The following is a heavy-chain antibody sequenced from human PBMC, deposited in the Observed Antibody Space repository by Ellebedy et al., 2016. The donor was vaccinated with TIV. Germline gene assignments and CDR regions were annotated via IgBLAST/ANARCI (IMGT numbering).Heavy chain of an antibody. CDR2: IFYSGST. CDR1: GVSISGSSYY. CDR3: APGLGIAMAGAPA. J-gene: IGHJ4*02. D-gene: IGHD6-19*01. V-gene: IGHV4-39*07. Sequence: SETLSLTCTVSGVSISGSSYYWGWIRQSPEKGLEWIGSIFYSGSTHYNPSLKSRVTISVDTSKNQFSLNLRSVTAADTAVYYCAPGLGIAMAGAPAWGQGTPVTVSS.